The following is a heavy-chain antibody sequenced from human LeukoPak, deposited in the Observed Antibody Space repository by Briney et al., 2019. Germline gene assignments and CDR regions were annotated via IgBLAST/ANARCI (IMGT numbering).Heavy chain of an antibody. V-gene: IGHV3-48*03. CDR1: GFSFSSYE. Sequence: GGSLRLSYAASGFSFSSYEMNWVRQVPGKGLEWVSYISNSGTTIYYADSVKGRFTISRDNAKDSLYLQMNSLRAEDTALYYCAREGRAPYWGQGTLVTVSS. D-gene: IGHD1-26*01. CDR2: ISNSGTTI. J-gene: IGHJ4*02. CDR3: AREGRAPY.